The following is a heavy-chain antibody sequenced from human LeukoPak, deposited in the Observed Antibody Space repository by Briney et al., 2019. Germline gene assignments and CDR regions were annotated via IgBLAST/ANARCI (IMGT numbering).Heavy chain of an antibody. D-gene: IGHD5-24*01. CDR2: IYYSGST. CDR1: GYSISSGYY. CDR3: ARGLLDDYTHPAAFDI. Sequence: SETLSLTCTVSGYSISSGYYWGWIRQPPGKGLEWIGSIYYSGSTNYNPSLKSRVTISVDTSKNQFSLKLSSVTAADTAVYYCARGLLDDYTHPAAFDIWGQGTMVTVSS. V-gene: IGHV4-38-2*02. J-gene: IGHJ3*02.